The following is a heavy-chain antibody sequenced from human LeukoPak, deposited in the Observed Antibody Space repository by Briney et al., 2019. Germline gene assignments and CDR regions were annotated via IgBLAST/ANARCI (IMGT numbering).Heavy chain of an antibody. Sequence: PGGSLRLSCAASGFTFSSYAMSWVRQAPGKGLEWVSAISGSGGSTYYADSVKGRFIISRDNSKNTLYLQMNSLRAEDTAVYYCAKSEHSSGWSDYWGQGTLVTVSS. CDR3: AKSEHSSGWSDY. CDR2: ISGSGGST. V-gene: IGHV3-23*01. J-gene: IGHJ4*02. CDR1: GFTFSSYA. D-gene: IGHD6-19*01.